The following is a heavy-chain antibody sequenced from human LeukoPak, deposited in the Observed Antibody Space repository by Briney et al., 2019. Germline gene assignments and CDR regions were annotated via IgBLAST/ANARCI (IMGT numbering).Heavy chain of an antibody. CDR3: ARPPYVVVPAAKVGRRNYYMDV. V-gene: IGHV3-23*01. J-gene: IGHJ6*03. Sequence: PGGTLRLSCAASGFTFSSYAMSWVRQAPGKGLEWVSAISGRGGSTYYADSVKGRFTISRDNSKNTLYLQMNSLRAEDTAVYYCARPPYVVVPAAKVGRRNYYMDVWGKGTTVTVSS. CDR1: GFTFSSYA. D-gene: IGHD2-2*01. CDR2: ISGRGGST.